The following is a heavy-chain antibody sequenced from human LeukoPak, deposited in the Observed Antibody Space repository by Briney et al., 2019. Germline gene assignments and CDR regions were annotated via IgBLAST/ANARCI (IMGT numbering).Heavy chain of an antibody. CDR3: ARVSFDGHNDY. Sequence: GSVSVSCKAPGYTFTVYYMHWVRRAPGQGVEGMGWINPNSGGTNYSQKFQGRVTITRDTSISTAYMELSRLRSDDTAVYYCARVSFDGHNDYWGQGTLVTVSS. CDR1: GYTFTVYY. J-gene: IGHJ4*02. V-gene: IGHV1-2*02. D-gene: IGHD3-9*01. CDR2: INPNSGGT.